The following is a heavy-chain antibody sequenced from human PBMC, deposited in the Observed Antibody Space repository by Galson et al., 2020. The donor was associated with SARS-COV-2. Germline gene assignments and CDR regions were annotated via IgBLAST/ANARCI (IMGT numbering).Heavy chain of an antibody. J-gene: IGHJ4*02. V-gene: IGHV3-30-3*01. Sequence: TGGSLRLSCAASGFTFSSYAMHWVRQAPGKGLEWVAVIPNDGSNRYYADSVKGRFTISRDNSKNTLFLQMNSLRVEDTAVYYCARGPRFGELLSPFDSWGQGTLVTVSS. CDR2: IPNDGSNR. CDR1: GFTFSSYA. D-gene: IGHD3-10*01. CDR3: ARGPRFGELLSPFDS.